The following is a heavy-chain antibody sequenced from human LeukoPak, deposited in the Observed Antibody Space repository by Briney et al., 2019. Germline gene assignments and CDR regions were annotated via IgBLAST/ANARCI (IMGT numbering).Heavy chain of an antibody. CDR3: AKSSGGFGELNLVRYHYMDV. CDR1: GFTFSSHG. CDR2: IRYDGSNK. V-gene: IGHV3-30*02. Sequence: GGSLRLSCAASGFTFSSHGMHWVRQAPGKGLEWVAFIRYDGSNKKYADSVKGRFTISRDNSKNTLYLQMNSLRAEDTAVFYCAKSSGGFGELNLVRYHYMDVWGKGTTVTISS. J-gene: IGHJ6*03. D-gene: IGHD3-10*01.